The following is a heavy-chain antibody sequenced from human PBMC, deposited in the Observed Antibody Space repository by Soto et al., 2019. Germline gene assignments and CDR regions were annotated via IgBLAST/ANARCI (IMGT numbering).Heavy chain of an antibody. J-gene: IGHJ6*02. CDR3: GYSGYDRREYYYGMAV. V-gene: IGHV6-1*01. D-gene: IGHD5-12*01. Sequence: PSQTLSLTCAISGDSVSSNSAAWNWIRQSPSRGLEWLGRTYYRSKWYNDYAVSVKSRITINQDTSKKQFYLQLNSVTPEDTAVYYCGYSGYDRREYYYGMAVWRQGTKV. CDR1: GDSVSSNSAA. CDR2: TYYRSKWYN.